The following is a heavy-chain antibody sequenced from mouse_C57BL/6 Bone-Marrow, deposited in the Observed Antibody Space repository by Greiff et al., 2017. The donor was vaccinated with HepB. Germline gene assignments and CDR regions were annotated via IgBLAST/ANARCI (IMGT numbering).Heavy chain of an antibody. CDR1: GFTFSSYA. V-gene: IGHV5-4*01. Sequence: DVQLVESGGGLVKPGGSLKLSCAASGFTFSSYAMSWVRQTPEKRLEWVATISDGGSYTYYPDNVKGRFTISRDNAKNNLYLQMSHLKSEDTAMYYCAKANLGPFDYWGQGTTLTVSS. D-gene: IGHD3-1*01. CDR2: ISDGGSYT. J-gene: IGHJ2*01. CDR3: AKANLGPFDY.